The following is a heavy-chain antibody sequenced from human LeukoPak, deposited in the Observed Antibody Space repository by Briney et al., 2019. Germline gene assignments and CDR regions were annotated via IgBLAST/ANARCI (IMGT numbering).Heavy chain of an antibody. CDR1: GFTFSSYS. D-gene: IGHD4-17*01. Sequence: GGSLRLSCAASGFTFSSYSMYWVRRAPGKGLEWVACISNDGSNEYYADSVKGRFTISRDNSDNTLFLQMNSLRGEDTAVYYCARDLGGGGYYNRPLDHWGQGTLVTVSS. CDR3: ARDLGGGGYYNRPLDH. CDR2: ISNDGSNE. V-gene: IGHV3-30-3*01. J-gene: IGHJ4*02.